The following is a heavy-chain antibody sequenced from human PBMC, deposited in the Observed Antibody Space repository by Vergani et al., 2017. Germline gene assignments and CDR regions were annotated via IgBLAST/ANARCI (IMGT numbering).Heavy chain of an antibody. D-gene: IGHD5-18*01. CDR1: GFSFGDYA. J-gene: IGHJ4*02. CDR3: SRGRGYSFGYSVY. Sequence: EVQLVESGGGLVPPGRSLRLSCAASGFSFGDYAMTWVRQAPGKGLEWVAFIRNKAYGGTTEYAASVKGRFTISRDDSKRLAYLQLSGLKTEDTAVYFCSRGRGYSFGYSVYGGQGTLVTVSS. V-gene: IGHV3-49*04. CDR2: IRNKAYGGTT.